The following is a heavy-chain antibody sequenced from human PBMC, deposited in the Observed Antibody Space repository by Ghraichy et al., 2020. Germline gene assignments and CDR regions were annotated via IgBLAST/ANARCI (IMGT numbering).Heavy chain of an antibody. Sequence: GGSLRLSCAASGFAFIDYTMSWVHQAPGKGLDWVSSISSVSSYIYSADSLKGRFAISRDNAKNSVHLQMASLRAEDTAVYYCVRIVGDVVVVDGLRGGHFDSWGQGTLVTVSS. J-gene: IGHJ4*02. CDR3: VRIVGDVVVVDGLRGGHFDS. CDR2: ISSVSSYI. V-gene: IGHV3-21*01. D-gene: IGHD2-2*01. CDR1: GFAFIDYT.